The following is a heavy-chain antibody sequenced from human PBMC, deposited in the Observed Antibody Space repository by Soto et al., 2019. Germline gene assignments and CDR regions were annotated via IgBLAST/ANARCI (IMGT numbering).Heavy chain of an antibody. Sequence: HPGGSLRLSCAASGFTFSSYGMHWVRQAPGKGLEWVAVISYDGSNKYYADSVKGRFTISRDNSKNTLYLQMNSLRAEDTAVYYCAKGVGLGGATPATDWFDPWGQGTLVTVSS. CDR1: GFTFSSYG. V-gene: IGHV3-30*18. D-gene: IGHD1-26*01. CDR3: AKGVGLGGATPATDWFDP. J-gene: IGHJ5*02. CDR2: ISYDGSNK.